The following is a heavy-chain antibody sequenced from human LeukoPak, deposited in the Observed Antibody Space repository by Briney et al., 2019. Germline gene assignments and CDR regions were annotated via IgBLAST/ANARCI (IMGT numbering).Heavy chain of an antibody. CDR3: ARGPQWRGDYYYMDV. Sequence: ASVKVSCKASGYGFTNFDINWVRQATGQGLEWMGWMNPNSGNKGYAQKFQGRVTMTMNTSISTAYMELSSLRSEDRAVYYCARGPQWRGDYYYMDVWGRGTTVTVSS. CDR2: MNPNSGNK. D-gene: IGHD6-19*01. V-gene: IGHV1-8*01. CDR1: GYGFTNFD. J-gene: IGHJ6*03.